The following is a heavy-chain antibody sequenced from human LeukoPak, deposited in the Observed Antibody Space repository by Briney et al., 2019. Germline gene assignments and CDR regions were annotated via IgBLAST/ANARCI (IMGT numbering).Heavy chain of an antibody. CDR3: ARMISPGHCTNGVCYTALGYFDL. D-gene: IGHD2-8*01. CDR2: IYYSGST. V-gene: IGHV4-31*03. Sequence: SETLSLTCSVSGGSISSGGYYWSWIRQQPGKGLEWIGYIYYSGSTYYNPSLKSRVTISVDTSKNQFSLKLSSVTAADTAVYYCARMISPGHCTNGVCYTALGYFDLWGRGTLVTVSS. CDR1: GGSISSGGYY. J-gene: IGHJ2*01.